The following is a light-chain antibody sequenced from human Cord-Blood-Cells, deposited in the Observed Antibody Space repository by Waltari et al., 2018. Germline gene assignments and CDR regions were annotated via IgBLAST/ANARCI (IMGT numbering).Light chain of an antibody. Sequence: EIELTQSPGTLSLSPGERATLSCRAIQRVSSSYLAWYQQKPGQAPRLVIYGASSRATGLPDRFSGSGSGTDFTLTINRLEPEDFAVYYCQQYGSSLFTFGPGTKVDIK. J-gene: IGKJ3*01. CDR1: QRVSSSY. CDR3: QQYGSSLFT. V-gene: IGKV3-20*01. CDR2: GAS.